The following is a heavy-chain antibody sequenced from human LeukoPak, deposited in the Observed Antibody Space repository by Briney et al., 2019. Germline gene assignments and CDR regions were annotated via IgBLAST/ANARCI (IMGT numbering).Heavy chain of an antibody. CDR2: ISWNSDSI. CDR1: GFTITPYT. D-gene: IGHD1-1*01. CDR3: ARWYRFSYSYYFYGMDV. V-gene: IGHV3-21*01. Sequence: GGSLRLSCAASGFTITPYTMNWVRQAPGKGLEWVSSISWNSDSISYAASVKGRFTISRDNADNSVYLQMNSLRAEDTAVYFCARWYRFSYSYYFYGMDVWGQGTTVTVSS. J-gene: IGHJ6*02.